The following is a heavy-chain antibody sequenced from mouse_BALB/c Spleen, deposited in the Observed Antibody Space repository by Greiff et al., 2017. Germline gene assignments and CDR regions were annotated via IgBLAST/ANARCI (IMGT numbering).Heavy chain of an antibody. D-gene: IGHD2-4*01. V-gene: IGHV5-12-1*01. CDR3: ARPGSTMITTGWFAY. J-gene: IGHJ3*01. CDR2: ISSGGGST. CDR1: GFAFSSYD. Sequence: EVQGVESGGGLVKPGGSLKLSCAASGFAFSSYDMSWVRQTPEKRLEWVAYISSGGGSTYYPDTVKGRFTISRDNAKNTLYLQMSSLKSEDTAMYYCARPGSTMITTGWFAYWGQGTLVTVSA.